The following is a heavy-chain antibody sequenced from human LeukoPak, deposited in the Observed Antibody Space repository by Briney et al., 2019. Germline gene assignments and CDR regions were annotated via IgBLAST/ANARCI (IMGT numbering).Heavy chain of an antibody. CDR3: ARAPQRSYQHNWFDP. V-gene: IGHV4-34*01. D-gene: IGHD2-21*01. Sequence: SETLSLTCAVYGGSFSGYYWSWIRQPPGKGLEWIGEINHSGSTNYNPSLKSRVTISVDTSKNQFSLKLSSVTAADTAVYYCARAPQRSYQHNWFDPWGQGTLVTVSS. CDR2: INHSGST. J-gene: IGHJ5*02. CDR1: GGSFSGYY.